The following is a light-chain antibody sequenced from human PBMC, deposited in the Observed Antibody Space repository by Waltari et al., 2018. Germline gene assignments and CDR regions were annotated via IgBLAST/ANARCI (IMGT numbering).Light chain of an antibody. CDR1: SGDIGGYNY. CDR3: SSYSTSSTLVV. CDR2: EVS. J-gene: IGLJ2*01. Sequence: QSALTQPASVSGSPGQSITISCTGTSGDIGGYNYVSWYQPHPGNVPNLIIFEVSDRPSGVSNRFSGSKSGNTASLTISGLQAEDEADYYCSSYSTSSTLVVFGGGTKLTVL. V-gene: IGLV2-14*01.